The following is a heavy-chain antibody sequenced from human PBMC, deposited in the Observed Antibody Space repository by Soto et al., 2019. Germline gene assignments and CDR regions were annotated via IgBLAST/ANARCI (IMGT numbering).Heavy chain of an antibody. CDR1: GGSMRTYY. Sequence: SEPLSLTCTVSGGSMRTYYWGWIRQPAGKPLEWIGRIYPSGTTNYNPSLKSRVTLSLDTSKNQFSLNLSSVTAADTAVYYCAREGASGFGMDVWGQGTTVTVSS. J-gene: IGHJ6*02. CDR3: AREGASGFGMDV. D-gene: IGHD1-26*01. CDR2: IYPSGTT. V-gene: IGHV4-4*07.